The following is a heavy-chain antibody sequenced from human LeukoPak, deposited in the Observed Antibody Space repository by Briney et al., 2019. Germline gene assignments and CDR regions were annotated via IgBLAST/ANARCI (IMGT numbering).Heavy chain of an antibody. CDR1: GGSFSGYY. V-gene: IGHV4-34*01. CDR2: INHSGST. CDR3: ARGRGTNAFDI. D-gene: IGHD3-10*01. J-gene: IGHJ3*02. Sequence: SSETLSLTCAVYGGSFSGYYWSWIRQPPGKGLEWIGEINHSGSTNYNPSLKGRVTISVDTSKNQFSLKLSSVTAADTAVYYCARGRGTNAFDIWGQGTMVTVSS.